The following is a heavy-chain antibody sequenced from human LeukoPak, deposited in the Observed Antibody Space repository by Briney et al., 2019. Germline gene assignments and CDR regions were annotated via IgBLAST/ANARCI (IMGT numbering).Heavy chain of an antibody. CDR2: IHYSGTT. CDR3: ARRRVYSGSVEFDF. D-gene: IGHD5-12*01. V-gene: IGHV4-59*01. J-gene: IGHJ4*02. Sequence: SETLSLTCTVSGGSMSGYYWSWIRQPPGKGLEWIGYIHYSGTTNYNPSLKSRVTLSLDTSRNQFSLKLRSVTTADTAVYYCARRRVYSGSVEFDFWGQGTLVTVSS. CDR1: GGSMSGYY.